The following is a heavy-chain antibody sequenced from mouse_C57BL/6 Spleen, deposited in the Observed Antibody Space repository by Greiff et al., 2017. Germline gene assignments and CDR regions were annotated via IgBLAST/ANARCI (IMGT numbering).Heavy chain of an antibody. D-gene: IGHD2-4*01. Sequence: EVQLQQSGPELVKPGASVKISCKASGYSFTDYNMNWVKQSNGKSLEWIGVINPNYGTTSYNQKFKGKATLTVDQSSSTAYMQLNSLTSEDSAVYYCATIYDYDPDYYAMDYWGQGTSVTVSS. V-gene: IGHV1-39*01. CDR3: ATIYDYDPDYYAMDY. CDR2: INPNYGTT. CDR1: GYSFTDYN. J-gene: IGHJ4*01.